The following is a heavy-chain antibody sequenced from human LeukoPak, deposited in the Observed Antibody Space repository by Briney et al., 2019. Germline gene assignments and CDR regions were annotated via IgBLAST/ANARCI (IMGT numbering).Heavy chain of an antibody. J-gene: IGHJ6*03. CDR3: ARVPVPSDGYNLAYYYYMDV. D-gene: IGHD5-24*01. CDR1: GGTFSSYA. V-gene: IGHV1-69*05. Sequence: GASVKVSCKASGGTFSSYAISWVRQAPGQGLEWMGGIIPIFGTANYAQKFQGRVTITTDESTSTAYMELSSLRSEDTAVYYCARVPVPSDGYNLAYYYYMDVWGKGTTVTVSS. CDR2: IIPIFGTA.